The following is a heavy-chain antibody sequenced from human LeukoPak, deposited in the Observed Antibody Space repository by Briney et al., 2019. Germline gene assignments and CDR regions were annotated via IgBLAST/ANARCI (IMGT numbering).Heavy chain of an antibody. J-gene: IGHJ4*02. CDR3: AILEVVPAADVDY. Sequence: SETLSLTCTVSGGSISSSSYYWGWIRQPPGKGLEWIGSIYYSGSTYYNPSLKSRVTISVDTSKNQFSLKLSSVTAADTAVYYCAILEVVPAADVDYWGQGTLVTVSS. CDR1: GGSISSSSYY. CDR2: IYYSGST. D-gene: IGHD2-2*01. V-gene: IGHV4-39*01.